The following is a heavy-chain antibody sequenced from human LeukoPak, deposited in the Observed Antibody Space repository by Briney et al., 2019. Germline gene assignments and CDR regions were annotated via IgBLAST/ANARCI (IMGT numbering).Heavy chain of an antibody. CDR3: ARIPGITMVRGVIHLDY. CDR2: MNPNSGNT. CDR1: GYTFTSYD. Sequence: ASVKVSCKASGYTFTSYDINWVRQATGQGLEWMGWMNPNSGNTGYAQKFQGRVTMTRNTSISTAYMELSSLRSGDTAVYYCARIPGITMVRGVIHLDYWGQGTLVTVSS. D-gene: IGHD3-10*01. V-gene: IGHV1-8*01. J-gene: IGHJ4*02.